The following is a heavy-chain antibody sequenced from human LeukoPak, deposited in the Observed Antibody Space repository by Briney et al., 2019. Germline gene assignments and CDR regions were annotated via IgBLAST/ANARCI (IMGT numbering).Heavy chain of an antibody. CDR1: GLTFSSYS. Sequence: GGSLRLSCAASGLTFSSYSMNWVGPAPGKGVEGVSSISSSSSYRYYADSVKGRFTISRDNAKNSLYLQLNSLRAEDTAVYYCAILPGYSSGWYEVNYWGQGTLVTVSS. CDR3: AILPGYSSGWYEVNY. V-gene: IGHV3-21*01. J-gene: IGHJ4*02. CDR2: ISSSSSYR. D-gene: IGHD6-13*01.